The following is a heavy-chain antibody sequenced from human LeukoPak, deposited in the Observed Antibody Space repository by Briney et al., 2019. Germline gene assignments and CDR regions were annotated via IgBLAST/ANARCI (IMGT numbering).Heavy chain of an antibody. V-gene: IGHV4-59*01. CDR1: GGSISSYF. CDR3: ARAYNYGSGSYSAFPY. Sequence: PSETLSLTCTVSGGSISSYFWSWIRQPPGKGLEWIGYIYYSGSTNYNYNPSLKSRVTLSVDTSKNHISLKLSSVTAADTAVYYCARAYNYGSGSYSAFPYWGQGTLVTVSS. D-gene: IGHD3-10*01. CDR2: IYYSGST. J-gene: IGHJ4*02.